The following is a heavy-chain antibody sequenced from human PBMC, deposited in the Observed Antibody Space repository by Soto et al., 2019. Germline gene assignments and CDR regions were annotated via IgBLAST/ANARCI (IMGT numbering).Heavy chain of an antibody. CDR3: AREAAAGPFDY. J-gene: IGHJ4*02. V-gene: IGHV4-59*01. D-gene: IGHD6-13*01. CDR1: GGSISSYY. CDR2: IYYSGST. Sequence: ETLSLTCTVSGGSISSYYWSWIRQPPGKGLEWIGYIYYSGSTNYNPSLKSRVTISVDTSKNQFSLKLSSVTAADTAVYYCAREAAAGPFDYWGQGTLVTVSS.